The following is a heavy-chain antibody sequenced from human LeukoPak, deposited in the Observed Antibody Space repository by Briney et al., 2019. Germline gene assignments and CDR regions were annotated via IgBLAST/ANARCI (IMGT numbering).Heavy chain of an antibody. J-gene: IGHJ4*02. V-gene: IGHV4-39*07. CDR2: IYHTGST. Sequence: SETLSLTCTVSGGSISSSSYYWGWIRQPPGKGLEWIGNIYHTGSTYYIPSLKSRVTISSDTSKNQFSLKLSSVTAADTAVYYCARVFAGKRWLQLRGLYYFDYWGQGTLVTVSS. D-gene: IGHD5-24*01. CDR3: ARVFAGKRWLQLRGLYYFDY. CDR1: GGSISSSSYY.